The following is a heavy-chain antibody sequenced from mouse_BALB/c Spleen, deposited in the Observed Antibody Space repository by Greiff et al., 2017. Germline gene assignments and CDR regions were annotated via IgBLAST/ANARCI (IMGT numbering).Heavy chain of an antibody. Sequence: EVHLVESGPGLVKPSQSLSLTCTVTGYSITSDYAWNWIRQFPGNKLEWMGYISYSGSTSYNPSLKSRISITRDTSKNQFFLQLNSVTTEDTATYYCAREVSRRFAYWGQGTLVTVSA. CDR3: AREVSRRFAY. D-gene: IGHD2-14*01. J-gene: IGHJ3*01. CDR1: GYSITSDYA. CDR2: ISYSGST. V-gene: IGHV3-2*02.